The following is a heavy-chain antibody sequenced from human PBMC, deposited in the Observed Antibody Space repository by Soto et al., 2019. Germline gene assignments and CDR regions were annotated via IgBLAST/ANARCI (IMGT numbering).Heavy chain of an antibody. J-gene: IGHJ5*02. V-gene: IGHV4-59*12. CDR1: GGSISSYY. CDR3: ARRPKNPDCSGGSCSNWFDP. Sequence: SETLSLTCTVSGGSISSYYWSWIRQHPGKGLEWIGYIYYSGSTYYNPSLKSRVTISVDTSKNQFSLKLSSVTAADTAVYYCARRPKNPDCSGGSCSNWFDPWGQGTLVTVSS. CDR2: IYYSGST. D-gene: IGHD2-15*01.